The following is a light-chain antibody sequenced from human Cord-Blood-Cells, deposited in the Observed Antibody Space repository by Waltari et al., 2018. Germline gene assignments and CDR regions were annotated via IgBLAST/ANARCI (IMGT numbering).Light chain of an antibody. Sequence: QPALTQPASVSGSPGQSITISRTGTRSDVGGYNYVPWYQQHPGKAPKLMIYEVSNRPSGVSSRFSGSKSGNTASLTISGLQAEDEADYYCSSYTSSSTYVFGTGTKVTVL. J-gene: IGLJ1*01. CDR2: EVS. CDR1: RSDVGGYNY. V-gene: IGLV2-14*01. CDR3: SSYTSSSTYV.